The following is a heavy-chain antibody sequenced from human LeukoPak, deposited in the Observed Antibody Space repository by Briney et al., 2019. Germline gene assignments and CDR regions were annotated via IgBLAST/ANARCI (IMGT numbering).Heavy chain of an antibody. D-gene: IGHD3-22*01. Sequence: SVNVSYKASGGTFSSYTISWVRQATGQGLESMGRIIPILGIANYAQQFQGRVTITADKSTLQAYMQLSSLRSEDTAVYYCARVYYYDSSGYQGGYYYMDVWGKGTTVTVSS. CDR1: GGTFSSYT. CDR3: ARVYYYDSSGYQGGYYYMDV. J-gene: IGHJ6*03. V-gene: IGHV1-69*02. CDR2: IIPILGIA.